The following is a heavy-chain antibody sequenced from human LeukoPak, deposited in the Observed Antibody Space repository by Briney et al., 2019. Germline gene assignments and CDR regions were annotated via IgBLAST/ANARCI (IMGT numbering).Heavy chain of an antibody. Sequence: PSQTLSLTCTVSGGSISSGDYYWSWIRQPAGKGLEWIGRIYTSGSTNYNPSLKSRVTISVDTSKNQFSLKLSSVTAADTAVYYCARGSGDYGYYGMDVWGQGTTVTVSS. CDR2: IYTSGST. CDR3: ARGSGDYGYYGMDV. D-gene: IGHD4-17*01. CDR1: GGSISSGDYY. J-gene: IGHJ6*02. V-gene: IGHV4-61*02.